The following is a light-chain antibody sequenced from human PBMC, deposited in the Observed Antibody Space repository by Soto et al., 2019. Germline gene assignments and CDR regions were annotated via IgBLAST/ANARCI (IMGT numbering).Light chain of an antibody. CDR2: GAF. CDR3: QRYGTPPWT. J-gene: IGKJ1*01. CDR1: QSITSAY. Sequence: EIVLTQSPGTLSLSPGERATLSCRASQSITSAYLAWYQQKPGRAPRLVIYGAFNRATGIPDRFSASGSGTDFNLTISGLEPEDSAVYFCQRYGTPPWTFGQGTKVEIK. V-gene: IGKV3-20*01.